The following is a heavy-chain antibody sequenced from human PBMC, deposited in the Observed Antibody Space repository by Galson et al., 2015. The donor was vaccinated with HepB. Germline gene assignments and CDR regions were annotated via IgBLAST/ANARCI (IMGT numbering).Heavy chain of an antibody. D-gene: IGHD2-2*02. Sequence: SLRLSCAASGFTFSSYSMNWVRQAPGKGLEWVSSISSSSSYIYYADSVKGRFTISRDNAKNSLYLQMNSLRAEDTAVYYCARDRRYCSSTSCYTGADYYYYMDVWGKGTTVTVSS. CDR3: ARDRRYCSSTSCYTGADYYYYMDV. CDR2: ISSSSSYI. J-gene: IGHJ6*03. V-gene: IGHV3-21*03. CDR1: GFTFSSYS.